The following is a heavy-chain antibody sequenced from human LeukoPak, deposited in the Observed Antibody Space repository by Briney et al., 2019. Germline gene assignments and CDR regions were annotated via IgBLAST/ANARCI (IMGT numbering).Heavy chain of an antibody. V-gene: IGHV4-39*02. J-gene: IGHJ4*02. CDR2: ISYSGST. CDR3: AREDLY. Sequence: SETLSLTCTVSGVSISSSRYYWGWIRQPPGKGLEWIGSISYSGSTYYNPSLKSRVTISVDTSKNQFSLKLSSVTAADTAMYYCAREDLYWGQGTLVTVSS. CDR1: GVSISSSRYY.